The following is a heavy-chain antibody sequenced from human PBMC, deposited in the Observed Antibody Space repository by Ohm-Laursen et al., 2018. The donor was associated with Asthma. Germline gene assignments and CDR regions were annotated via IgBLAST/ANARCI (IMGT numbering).Heavy chain of an antibody. V-gene: IGHV4-31*11. CDR3: AREDFDWPPGYCDY. Sequence: TLSLTCAVSGGSISSGDYYWSWIRQHPGKGLEWIGYIYYSGSTYYNPSLKSRVTISIDTSKNQFSLKLSSVAAADTAVYYCAREDFDWPPGYCDYWGQGTLVTVSS. J-gene: IGHJ4*02. CDR2: IYYSGST. D-gene: IGHD3-9*01. CDR1: GGSISSGDYY.